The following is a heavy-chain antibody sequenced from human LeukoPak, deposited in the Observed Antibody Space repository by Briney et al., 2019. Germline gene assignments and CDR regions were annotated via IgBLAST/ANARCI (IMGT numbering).Heavy chain of an antibody. V-gene: IGHV1-3*01. CDR3: AREVGEEGNFDY. Sequence: ASVKVSCKASGYTFTSYAMHWVRQAPGQRLEWMGWINAGNGNTKYSQKFQGRVTITRDTSASTAYMELSSLRSEDTAVYYCAREVGEEGNFDYWGQGTLVTVSS. CDR1: GYTFTSYA. J-gene: IGHJ4*02. CDR2: INAGNGNT.